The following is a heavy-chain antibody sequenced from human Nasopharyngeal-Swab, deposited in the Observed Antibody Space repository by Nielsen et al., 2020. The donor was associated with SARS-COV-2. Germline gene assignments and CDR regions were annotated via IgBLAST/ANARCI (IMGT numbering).Heavy chain of an antibody. D-gene: IGHD6-19*01. Sequence: SVKVSCKASGGTSSSYAISWVRQAPGQGLEWMGGIIPIFGTANYAQKFQGRVTITADESTSTAYMELSSLRSEDTAVYYCAAELIASGWYSGYYYYSMDVWGQGTTVTVSS. J-gene: IGHJ6*02. CDR1: GGTSSSYA. CDR2: IIPIFGTA. CDR3: AAELIASGWYSGYYYYSMDV. V-gene: IGHV1-69*13.